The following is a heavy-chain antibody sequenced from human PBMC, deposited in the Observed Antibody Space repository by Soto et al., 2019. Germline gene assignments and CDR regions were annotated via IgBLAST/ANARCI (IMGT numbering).Heavy chain of an antibody. J-gene: IGHJ5*02. Sequence: GASVKVSCKASGGTFSSYAISWVRQAPGQGLEWMGGIIPIFGTANYAQKFQGRVTITADESTSTAYMELSSLRSEDTAVYYCARRRAIDYRNWFDTWGQGTLVTVSS. CDR2: IIPIFGTA. CDR1: GGTFSSYA. D-gene: IGHD4-17*01. V-gene: IGHV1-69*13. CDR3: ARRRAIDYRNWFDT.